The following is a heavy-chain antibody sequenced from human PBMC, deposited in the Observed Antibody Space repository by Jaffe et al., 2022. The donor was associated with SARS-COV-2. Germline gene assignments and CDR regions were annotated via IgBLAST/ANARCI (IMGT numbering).Heavy chain of an antibody. CDR2: IFHGGST. D-gene: IGHD1-1*01. CDR1: GGSISPYY. V-gene: IGHV4-59*13. J-gene: IGHJ6*02. CDR3: ASRLWNPGHYYYGVDV. Sequence: QVQLQESGPGLVRPSETLSLTCTVSGGSISPYYWNWIRQPPGKGLEWIGYIFHGGSTNYNPSLKSRVTISVDTSRNQFSLKLTSVTAADTAVYYCASRLWNPGHYYYGVDVWGRGTTVTVSS.